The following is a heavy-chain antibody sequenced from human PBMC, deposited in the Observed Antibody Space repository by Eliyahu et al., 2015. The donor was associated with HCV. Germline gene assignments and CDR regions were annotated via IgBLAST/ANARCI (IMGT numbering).Heavy chain of an antibody. CDR1: GFTFXTSA. CDR3: AKDGQFFDSTGPKGYAFDI. Sequence: QGQLVESGGGVVQPGRSLRLSCAASGFTFXTSALHWVRLAPGKGLGWVALISYDGTTIYYSESVKGRFTISRDHSKNTLYLQMTSLRAEDTAVYYCAKDGQFFDSTGPKGYAFDIWGQGTMVTVSS. CDR2: ISYDGTTI. V-gene: IGHV3-30*04. J-gene: IGHJ3*02. D-gene: IGHD3-22*01.